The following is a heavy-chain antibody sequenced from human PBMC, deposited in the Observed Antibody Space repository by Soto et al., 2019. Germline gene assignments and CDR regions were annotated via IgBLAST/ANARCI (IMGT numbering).Heavy chain of an antibody. CDR3: ARDRRDGDYSSGRSYYYYGMDV. Sequence: PSETLSLTCAVSGYSISSGYYWGWIRQPPGKGLEWIGSIYHSGSTYYNPSLKSRVTISVDTSKNQFSLKLSSVTAADTAVYYCARDRRDGDYSSGRSYYYYGMDVWGQGTTVTVSS. J-gene: IGHJ6*02. D-gene: IGHD6-19*01. CDR2: IYHSGST. V-gene: IGHV4-38-2*02. CDR1: GYSISSGYY.